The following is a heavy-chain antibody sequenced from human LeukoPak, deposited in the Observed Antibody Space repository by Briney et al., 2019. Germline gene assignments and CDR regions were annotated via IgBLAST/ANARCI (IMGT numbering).Heavy chain of an antibody. Sequence: GGSLRLSCVASGFTFSSYGMHWVRQAPGKGLEWVAFIRYDGSNKYYADSVKGRFTITRDNSKNTLYLQMNSLRAEDTAVYYCAKDFLQPPYYYYMDVWGKGTTVTVSS. CDR1: GFTFSSYG. J-gene: IGHJ6*03. V-gene: IGHV3-30*02. CDR3: AKDFLQPPYYYYMDV. D-gene: IGHD2/OR15-2a*01. CDR2: IRYDGSNK.